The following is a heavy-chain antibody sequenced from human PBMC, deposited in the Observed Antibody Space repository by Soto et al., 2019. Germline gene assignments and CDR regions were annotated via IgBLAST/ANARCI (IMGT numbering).Heavy chain of an antibody. Sequence: QITLKESGPPLVKPTQPLTLTCAFSGFSLTASGVAVGWFRQPPGKALEWLAFIYWKDDKRYNASMKNRRTTTREASTSQAVLIITNMDPADTATYYCSAKGSLTISNAFDFWGRGTMVIVSS. V-gene: IGHV2-5*01. CDR1: GFSLTASGVA. CDR2: IYWKDDK. CDR3: SAKGSLTISNAFDF. D-gene: IGHD3-3*02. J-gene: IGHJ3*01.